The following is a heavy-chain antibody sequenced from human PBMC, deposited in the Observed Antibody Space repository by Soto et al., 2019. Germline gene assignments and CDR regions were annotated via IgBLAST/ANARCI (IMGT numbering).Heavy chain of an antibody. CDR1: GGSGGSFSGYY. CDR2: INHSGST. J-gene: IGHJ6*02. Sequence: SETLSLTCAVYGGSGGSFSGYYWSWIRQPPGKGLEWIGEINHSGSTNYNPSLKSRVTISVDTFKNQFSLKLSSVTAADTAVYYCARGVMVRGVIRANYGMDVWGQGTTVT. D-gene: IGHD3-10*01. CDR3: ARGVMVRGVIRANYGMDV. V-gene: IGHV4-34*01.